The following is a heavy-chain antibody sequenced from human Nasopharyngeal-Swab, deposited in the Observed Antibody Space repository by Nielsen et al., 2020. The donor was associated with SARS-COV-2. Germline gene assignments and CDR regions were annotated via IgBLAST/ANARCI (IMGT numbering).Heavy chain of an antibody. J-gene: IGHJ6*02. CDR1: GFTFSSYA. Sequence: LTFAASGFTFSSYAMSWVRQAPGKGLEWVSAISGSGGSTYYADSVKGRFTISRDNSKNTLYLQMNSLGAEDTAVYYCAKDPGGPYYYYGMDVWGQGTTVTVSS. CDR3: AKDPGGPYYYYGMDV. V-gene: IGHV3-23*01. D-gene: IGHD3-10*01. CDR2: ISGSGGST.